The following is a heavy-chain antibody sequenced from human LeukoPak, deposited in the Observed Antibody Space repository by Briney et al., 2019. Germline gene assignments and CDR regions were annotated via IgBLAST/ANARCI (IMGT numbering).Heavy chain of an antibody. CDR3: ASDLGYCSSTSCYTGILDY. J-gene: IGHJ4*02. V-gene: IGHV4-38-2*01. Sequence: SETLSLTCAVSGYSISSGYYWGWIRQPPGKGLEWIRSIYHSGSTYYNPSLKSRVTISVDTSKNQFSLKLSSVTAADTAVYYCASDLGYCSSTSCYTGILDYWGQGTLVTVSS. CDR2: IYHSGST. D-gene: IGHD2-2*02. CDR1: GYSISSGYY.